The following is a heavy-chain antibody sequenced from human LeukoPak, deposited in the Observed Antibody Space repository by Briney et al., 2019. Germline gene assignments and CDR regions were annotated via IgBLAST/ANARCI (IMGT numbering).Heavy chain of an antibody. CDR1: GGSISSSSYY. CDR3: ARHLDYGDYVDAFDI. J-gene: IGHJ3*02. V-gene: IGHV4-39*01. CDR2: IYYSGST. D-gene: IGHD4-17*01. Sequence: PSETLSLTCTVSGGSISSSSYYWGWIRQPPGKRLEWIGSIYYSGSTYYNPSLKSRVTISVDTSKNQFSLKLSSVTAADTAVYYCARHLDYGDYVDAFDIWGQGTMVTVSS.